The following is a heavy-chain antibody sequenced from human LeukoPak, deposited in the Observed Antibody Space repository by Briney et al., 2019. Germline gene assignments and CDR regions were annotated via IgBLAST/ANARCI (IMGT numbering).Heavy chain of an antibody. CDR2: ISAYNGNT. CDR3: ARVTFSSSWYGFGY. V-gene: IGHV1-18*01. Sequence: ASVKVSCKASGYTFTSYGISWVRQAPGQGLEWMGWISAYNGNTNYAQKLQGRVAMTTDTSTSTAYMELRSLRSDDTAVYYCARVTFSSSWYGFGYWGQGTLVTVSS. D-gene: IGHD6-13*01. J-gene: IGHJ4*02. CDR1: GYTFTSYG.